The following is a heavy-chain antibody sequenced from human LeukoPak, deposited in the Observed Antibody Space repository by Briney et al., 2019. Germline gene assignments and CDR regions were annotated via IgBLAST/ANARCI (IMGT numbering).Heavy chain of an antibody. D-gene: IGHD3-22*01. CDR1: GYTFTSYG. J-gene: IGHJ4*02. CDR2: ISAYNGNT. V-gene: IGHV1-18*01. CDR3: ARALWFNRQPPNLSSGYWVYFDY. Sequence: ASVKVSCKASGYTFTSYGISWVRQAPGQRLEWMGWISAYNGNTNYAQKLQGRVTMTTDTSTSTAYMELRSLRSDDTAVYYCARALWFNRQPPNLSSGYWVYFDYWAREPWSPSPQ.